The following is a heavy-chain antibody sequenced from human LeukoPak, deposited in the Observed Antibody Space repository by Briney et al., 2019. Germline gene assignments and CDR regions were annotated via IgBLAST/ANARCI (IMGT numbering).Heavy chain of an antibody. D-gene: IGHD2-21*02. V-gene: IGHV3-48*03. CDR2: IRGSGGSI. CDR1: GWTFISYE. Sequence: GGSLRLSCPPSGWTFISYEMNGLGPARGRGVEWVSYIRGSGGSIYYTDSVKGRFTISRDNAKNSLYLQMNSLRAEDTAVYYCSRGRLFGDYWGQGALVTVSS. J-gene: IGHJ4*02. CDR3: SRGRLFGDY.